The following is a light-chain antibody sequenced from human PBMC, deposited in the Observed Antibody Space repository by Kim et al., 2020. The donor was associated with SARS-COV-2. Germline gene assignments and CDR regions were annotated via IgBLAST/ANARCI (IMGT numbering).Light chain of an antibody. CDR2: DAS. J-gene: IGKJ4*01. CDR3: QQYDNLPLT. CDR1: QDISNY. Sequence: DIQMTQSPSSLSASIGDRVTITCQASQDISNYLTWHQQKPGKAPKVLIYDASTLETGFPSRFSGGGSGTDFTFTIASLQPEDVATYYCQQYDNLPLTFGVGTKLEI. V-gene: IGKV1-33*01.